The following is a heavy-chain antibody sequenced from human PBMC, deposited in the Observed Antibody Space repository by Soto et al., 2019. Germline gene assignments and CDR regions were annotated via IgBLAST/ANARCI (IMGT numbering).Heavy chain of an antibody. Sequence: QLQLQESGQGLVKPSETVSLTCTVSGDSISSRSYFWGWIRQPSGKGLEWIGSIYYSGRTYYNPSLKSRGTISVNTSKNQFSMLLSSVTAACTAVYYCARHDYMTPRQSGHFDYWGQGTLVTVSS. CDR2: IYYSGRT. J-gene: IGHJ4*02. CDR3: ARHDYMTPRQSGHFDY. D-gene: IGHD3-10*01. CDR1: GDSISSRSYF. V-gene: IGHV4-39*01.